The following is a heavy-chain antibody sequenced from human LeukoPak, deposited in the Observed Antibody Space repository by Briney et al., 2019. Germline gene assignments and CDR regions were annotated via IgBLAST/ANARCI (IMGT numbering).Heavy chain of an antibody. D-gene: IGHD3-3*02. V-gene: IGHV4-34*01. CDR3: ARPAPPLAYYYYMDV. Sequence: PSETLSLTCAVYGGSFSGYYWSWIRQPPGKGLEWIGEINHSGSTNYNPSLKSRVTISVDTSKNQFSLKLSSVTAADTAVYYCARPAPPLAYYYYMDVWGKGTTVTISS. CDR2: INHSGST. CDR1: GGSFSGYY. J-gene: IGHJ6*03.